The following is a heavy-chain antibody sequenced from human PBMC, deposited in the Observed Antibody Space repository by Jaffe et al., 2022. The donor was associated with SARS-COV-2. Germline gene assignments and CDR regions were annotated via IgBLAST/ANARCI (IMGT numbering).Heavy chain of an antibody. CDR2: ISWDGGST. D-gene: IGHD6-19*01. J-gene: IGHJ6*02. CDR1: GFTFDDYT. Sequence: EVQLVESGGVVVQPGGSLRLSCAASGFTFDDYTMHWVRQAPGKGLEWVSLISWDGGSTYYADSVKGRFTISRDNSKNSLYLQMNSLRTEDTALYYCAKAGEQWLVRQYYGMDVWGQGTTVTVSS. V-gene: IGHV3-43*01. CDR3: AKAGEQWLVRQYYGMDV.